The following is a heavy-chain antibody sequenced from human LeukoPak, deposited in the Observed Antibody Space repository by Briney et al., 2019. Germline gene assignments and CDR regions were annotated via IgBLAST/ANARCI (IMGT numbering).Heavy chain of an antibody. CDR2: IHYSGST. D-gene: IGHD2-2*01. CDR3: ARGVIPGVVVGFDP. Sequence: SETLSLTCTVSGGSISTYYWSWIRQPPGQGLEWIGYIHYSGSTNYNPSLKSRLTISVDTSKNQFSLKLKSVTAADTAVYYCARGVIPGVVVGFDPWGQGTLVTVSA. CDR1: GGSISTYY. J-gene: IGHJ5*02. V-gene: IGHV4-59*01.